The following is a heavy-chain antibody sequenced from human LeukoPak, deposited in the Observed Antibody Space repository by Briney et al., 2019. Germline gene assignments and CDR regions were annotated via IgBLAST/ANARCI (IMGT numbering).Heavy chain of an antibody. CDR2: ISWHSGSI. CDR1: GFTFGDYA. J-gene: IGHJ6*02. CDR3: ARDFRASYYYYYYGMDV. V-gene: IGHV3-9*01. Sequence: GGSLRLSCAASGFTFGDYAMHWVRQAPGKGLEWVSGISWHSGSIGYADSVKGRFTISRDNAKNSLYLQMNSLRAEDTALYHCARDFRASYYYYYYGMDVWGQGTTVTVSS.